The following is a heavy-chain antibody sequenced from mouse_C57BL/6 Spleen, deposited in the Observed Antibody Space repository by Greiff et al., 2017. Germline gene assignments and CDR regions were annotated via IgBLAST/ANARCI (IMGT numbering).Heavy chain of an antibody. V-gene: IGHV1-59*01. D-gene: IGHD2-2*01. Sequence: VQLQQPGAELVRPGTSVKLSCKASGYTFTSYWMHWVKQRPGQGLEWIGVIDPSDSYTNYNQKFKGKATLTVDTSASTAYMQLSSLTSEDSAVYYCARRGGYVLFDDWGQGTTLTVSS. CDR2: IDPSDSYT. J-gene: IGHJ2*01. CDR1: GYTFTSYW. CDR3: ARRGGYVLFDD.